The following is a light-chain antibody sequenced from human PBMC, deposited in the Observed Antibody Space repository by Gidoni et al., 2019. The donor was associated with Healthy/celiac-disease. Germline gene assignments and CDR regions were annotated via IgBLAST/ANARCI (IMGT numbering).Light chain of an antibody. CDR1: QSVSSN. J-gene: IGKJ3*01. CDR3: QQYNNWPPFT. Sequence: EIVMTQSPATLSVSPGERATLSCRASQSVSSNLAWSQQKPGQATRLLIYGASTRATGIPARFSGSGSGTEFTLTISSLQSEDFAVYYCQQYNNWPPFTFGPGTKVDIK. V-gene: IGKV3-15*01. CDR2: GAS.